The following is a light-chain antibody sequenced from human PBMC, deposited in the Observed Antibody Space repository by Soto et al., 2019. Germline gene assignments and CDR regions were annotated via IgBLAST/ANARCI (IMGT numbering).Light chain of an antibody. CDR1: QSVSNN. V-gene: IGKV3-15*01. CDR2: GAS. CDR3: QQYKNWPPYT. Sequence: IGMAQSPATLSVSPGERATLSCRASQSVSNNLAGYQQKPGQAPRLLIYGASTRANGIPVRFSGSGSGTEFTLTISSLQSADFAVYYCQQYKNWPPYTFGQGTRLEIK. J-gene: IGKJ5*01.